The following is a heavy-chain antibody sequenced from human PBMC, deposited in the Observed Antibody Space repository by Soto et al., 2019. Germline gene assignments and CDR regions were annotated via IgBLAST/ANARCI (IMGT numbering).Heavy chain of an antibody. J-gene: IGHJ5*01. CDR1: GYTFTSYG. D-gene: IGHD1-26*01. CDR3: ARGANRLVLWWFDP. CDR2: ISAYNGNT. Sequence: QVQLVQSGAEVKKPGASVKVSCKASGYTFTSYGISWVRQAPGQGLEWMGWISAYNGNTNYAQKLQRRVTMTTDTTTSTAHMELRSLRSGDTAVYYCARGANRLVLWWFDPWGQGTLVTVSS. V-gene: IGHV1-18*01.